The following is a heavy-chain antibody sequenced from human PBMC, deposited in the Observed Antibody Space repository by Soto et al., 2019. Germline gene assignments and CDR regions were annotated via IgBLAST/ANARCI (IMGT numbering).Heavy chain of an antibody. CDR1: GHTFTSFD. CDR3: ARGGYSSGYHY. D-gene: IGHD3-22*01. V-gene: IGHV1-18*04. CDR2: TTASNTHT. Sequence: QVQLLQSGTEVKEPGASVKVSCKASGHTFTSFDISWVRHAPGQGLEWVGWTTASNTHTNYAQKLQGRVTMTTDTSTTTADMEMRSLRTDDTAIYYCARGGYSSGYHYWGQGTLVTVSS. J-gene: IGHJ4*02.